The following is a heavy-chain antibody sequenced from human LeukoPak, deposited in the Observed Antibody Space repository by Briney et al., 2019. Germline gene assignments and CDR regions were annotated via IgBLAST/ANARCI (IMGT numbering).Heavy chain of an antibody. CDR3: ARYYYGSGSYYSFWFDP. CDR1: GGSISSYY. J-gene: IGHJ5*02. CDR2: IYYSGST. V-gene: IGHV4-59*01. Sequence: SETLSLTCTVSGGSISSYYWSWIRQPPGKGLEWIGYIYYSGSTNYNPSLKSRVTISVDTSKNQFSLKLSSVTAADTAVYYCARYYYGSGSYYSFWFDPWGQGTLVTVSS. D-gene: IGHD3-10*01.